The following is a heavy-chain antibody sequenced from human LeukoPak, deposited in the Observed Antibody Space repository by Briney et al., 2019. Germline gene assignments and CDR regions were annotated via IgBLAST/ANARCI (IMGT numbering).Heavy chain of an antibody. CDR3: ARDRAPYGDYLGWFDP. J-gene: IGHJ5*02. CDR1: GGTFSSYA. V-gene: IGHV1-69*04. CDR2: IIPILGIA. D-gene: IGHD4-17*01. Sequence: GASVKVSCKASGGTFSSYAISWVRQAPGQGLEWMGRIIPILGIANYAQKFQGRVTITADKSTSTAYMELSSLRSEDTAVYYCARDRAPYGDYLGWFDPWGQGTLVTVSS.